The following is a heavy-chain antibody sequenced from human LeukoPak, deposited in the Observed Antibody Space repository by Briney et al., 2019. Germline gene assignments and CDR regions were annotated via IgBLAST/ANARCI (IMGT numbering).Heavy chain of an antibody. V-gene: IGHV4-34*01. CDR3: ARGRNWQTFYHYCMDV. Sequence: SETLSLTCGVSGGSFSGYYWTWIRQPPGKGLEWMGEINHSGTTIYNPSLKSRVSMSVDTSRNQISLKLTSVTAADTAVYYCARGRNWQTFYHYCMDVWGNGTTVTVSS. J-gene: IGHJ6*03. CDR1: GGSFSGYY. CDR2: INHSGTT. D-gene: IGHD1-14*01.